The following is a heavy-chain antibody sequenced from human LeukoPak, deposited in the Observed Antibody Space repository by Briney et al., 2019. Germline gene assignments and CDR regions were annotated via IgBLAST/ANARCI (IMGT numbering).Heavy chain of an antibody. D-gene: IGHD6-13*01. CDR2: IYHSGST. CDR1: GGSISSGGYS. Sequence: PSQTLSLTCAVSGGSISSGGYSWSWIRQPPGKGLEWIGYIYHSGSTYYNPSLKSRVTISVDRSKNQFSLKLSSVTAADTAVYYCARARSLQLVSPPGLSPYYYYGMDVWGQGTTVTVSS. J-gene: IGHJ6*02. CDR3: ARARSLQLVSPPGLSPYYYYGMDV. V-gene: IGHV4-30-2*01.